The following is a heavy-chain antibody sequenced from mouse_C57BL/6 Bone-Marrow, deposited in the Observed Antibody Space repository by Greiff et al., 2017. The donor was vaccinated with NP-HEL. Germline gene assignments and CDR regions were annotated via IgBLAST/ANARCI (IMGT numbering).Heavy chain of an antibody. CDR3: TRDPGANWDGSHDY. D-gene: IGHD4-1*01. J-gene: IGHJ2*01. Sequence: EVKLMESGEGLVKPGGSLKLSCAASGFTFSSYAMSWVRQTPEKRLEWVAYISSGGDYIYYADTVKGRFTISRDNARNTLYLQMSSLKSEDTAMYYCTRDPGANWDGSHDYWGQGTTLTVSS. V-gene: IGHV5-9-1*02. CDR2: ISSGGDYI. CDR1: GFTFSSYA.